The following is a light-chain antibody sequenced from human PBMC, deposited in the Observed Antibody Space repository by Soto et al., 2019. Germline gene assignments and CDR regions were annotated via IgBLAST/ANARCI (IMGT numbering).Light chain of an antibody. J-gene: IGLJ1*01. V-gene: IGLV2-14*01. Sequence: QSALTQPASVSGSPGQSITISCTGTSSDVGGYNYVSWYQQHPGKAPKVMIYEVSNRPSGVSDRFSGSKSGNTASLTISGLQAEDEGEYYCSSHTSTSTQVFGTGTKVTVL. CDR2: EVS. CDR1: SSDVGGYNY. CDR3: SSHTSTSTQV.